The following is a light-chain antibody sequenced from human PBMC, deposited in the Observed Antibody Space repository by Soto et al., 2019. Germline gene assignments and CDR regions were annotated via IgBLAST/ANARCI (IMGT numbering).Light chain of an antibody. CDR3: CSHASGYTLI. CDR1: SSDVGTYNL. J-gene: IGLJ2*01. V-gene: IGLV2-23*02. Sequence: QSALTQPASVSGSPGQSITISCTGTSSDVGTYNLVSWYQQHPGKAPKLMIYEVTKRPSGVSNLFSASKSGNTASLTISGLQAEDEDDYYCCSHASGYTLIFGGGTKLTVL. CDR2: EVT.